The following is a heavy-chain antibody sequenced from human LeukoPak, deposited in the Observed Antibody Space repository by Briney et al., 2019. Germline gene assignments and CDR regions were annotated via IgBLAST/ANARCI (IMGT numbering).Heavy chain of an antibody. D-gene: IGHD3-10*01. CDR2: ISYDGSNK. Sequence: GGSLRLSCAASGFDFSGHAMHWVRQAPGKGLEWVAVISYDGSNKFYADSVNGRFTVSRDNSKNTLYLQMDSLRAEDTAVYSCARSGGSGIYGYYYYGMDVWGQGTTVTVSS. CDR3: ARSGGSGIYGYYYYGMDV. J-gene: IGHJ6*02. CDR1: GFDFSGHA. V-gene: IGHV3-30-3*01.